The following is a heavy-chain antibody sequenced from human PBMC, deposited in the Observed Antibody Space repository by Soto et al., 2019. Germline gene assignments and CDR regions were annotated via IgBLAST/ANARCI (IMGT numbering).Heavy chain of an antibody. CDR1: GGSISSGGYS. Sequence: QLQLQESGSGLVKPSQTLSLTCAVSGGSISSGGYSCNWIRQPPGKGLEWIGYIYHSGSTYYNPSLKSRVXXXVXXSTTQFSLKLSSVTAADTAVYYCARGVTTVTTFDYWGQGTLVTVSS. J-gene: IGHJ4*02. CDR2: IYHSGST. D-gene: IGHD4-17*01. V-gene: IGHV4-30-2*01. CDR3: ARGVTTVTTFDY.